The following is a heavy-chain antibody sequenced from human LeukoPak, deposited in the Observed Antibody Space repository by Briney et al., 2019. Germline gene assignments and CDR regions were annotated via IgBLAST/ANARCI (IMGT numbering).Heavy chain of an antibody. J-gene: IGHJ4*02. CDR3: AKASRQAAVASPLDY. Sequence: PGGSLRLSCAASGFTFNPYAMSWVRQAPGKGLEWVAVIDGVGVRTYYADSVNGRFTISRDNSKDTVFLQMNSLKVDDTAVYYCAKASRQAAVASPLDYWGQGSLVTVSS. CDR1: GFTFNPYA. V-gene: IGHV3-23*01. D-gene: IGHD6-19*01. CDR2: IDGVGVRT.